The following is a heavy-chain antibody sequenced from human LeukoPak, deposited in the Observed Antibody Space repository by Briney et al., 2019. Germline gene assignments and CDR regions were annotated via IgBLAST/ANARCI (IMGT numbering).Heavy chain of an antibody. CDR2: IYYSGST. Sequence: PSETLSLTCTVSGGSISSGDYYWSWIRQPPGKGPEWIGYIYYSGSTYYNPSLKSRVTISVDTSKNQFSLKLSSVTAADTAVYYCARAGLHGSGSYYNVYYYYGMDVWGQGTTVTVSS. D-gene: IGHD3-10*01. J-gene: IGHJ6*02. CDR1: GGSISSGDYY. V-gene: IGHV4-30-4*01. CDR3: ARAGLHGSGSYYNVYYYYGMDV.